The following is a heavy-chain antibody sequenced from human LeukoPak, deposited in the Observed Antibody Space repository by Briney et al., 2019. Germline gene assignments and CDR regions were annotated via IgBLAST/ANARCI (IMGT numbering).Heavy chain of an antibody. CDR2: IGGSGGST. CDR3: ARGNWESDFDY. J-gene: IGHJ4*02. V-gene: IGHV3-23*01. Sequence: GSLRLSCAASGFTFSSYAMSWVRQAPGKGLELVSAIGGSGGSTYYADSVKGRFTISRDNSKNTLYLQMNSLRAEDTAVYYCARGNWESDFDYWGQGTLVTVSS. CDR1: GFTFSSYA. D-gene: IGHD7-27*01.